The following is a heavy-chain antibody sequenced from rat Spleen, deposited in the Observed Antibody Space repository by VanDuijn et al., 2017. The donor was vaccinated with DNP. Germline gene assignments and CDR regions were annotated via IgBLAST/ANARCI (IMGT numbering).Heavy chain of an antibody. CDR1: GYSITSNF. Sequence: EVQLQESGPGLVKPSQSLSLTCSVTGYSITSNFWGWIRKFPGNKMEWIGHISYSGSTTYNPSLSSRISITRDTSKNQFFLQLNSVTTEDTATYYCARSKLRLFRPYVMDAWGQGTSVTVSS. CDR3: ARSKLRLFRPYVMDA. CDR2: ISYSGST. D-gene: IGHD1-11*01. J-gene: IGHJ4*01. V-gene: IGHV3-1*01.